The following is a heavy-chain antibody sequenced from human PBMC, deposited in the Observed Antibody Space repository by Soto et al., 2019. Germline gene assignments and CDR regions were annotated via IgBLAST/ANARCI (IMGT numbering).Heavy chain of an antibody. CDR1: RGSIRSNS. J-gene: IGHJ5*02. V-gene: IGHV4-59*01. CDR3: ARVGYYLGSGSYDTADCRGWFDP. Sequence: SETLSLTFTVSRGSIRSNSWSWIRQPPAKGQKWIGYLYYSGSTDYTPSLKSRVTISVYTSKNQFSRKLSYVTASHTAVSSCARVGYYLGSGSYDTADCRGWFDPWGQGTVLTVS. D-gene: IGHD3-10*01. CDR2: LYYSGST.